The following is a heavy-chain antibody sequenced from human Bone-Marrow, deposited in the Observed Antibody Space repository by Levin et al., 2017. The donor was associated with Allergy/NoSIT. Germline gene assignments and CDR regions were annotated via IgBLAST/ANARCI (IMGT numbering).Heavy chain of an antibody. CDR1: GFTFDTYA. Sequence: GESLKISCAASGFTFDTYALNWVRQAPGKGLEWVSIIDGSGGSTHYADSVKGRFTLSRDNSKNTVYLQMSSLRVEDTAVYYCANSPVRHDFWSGYYPPATVVDYWGQGTLVTVS. CDR3: ANSPVRHDFWSGYYPPATVVDY. D-gene: IGHD3-3*01. CDR2: IDGSGGST. J-gene: IGHJ4*02. V-gene: IGHV3-23*01.